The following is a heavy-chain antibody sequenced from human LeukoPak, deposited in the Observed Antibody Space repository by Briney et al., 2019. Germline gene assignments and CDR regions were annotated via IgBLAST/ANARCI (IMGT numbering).Heavy chain of an antibody. D-gene: IGHD3-9*01. CDR1: GFTFSSYG. CDR2: IRYDGSNK. CDR3: AKGYYDILTGLGYFDY. V-gene: IGHV3-30*02. J-gene: IGHJ4*02. Sequence: PGGSLRLSCAASGFTFSSYGMHWVRQAPGKGLEWVAFIRYDGSNKYYADSVKGRFTISRDNSKNTLYLQMNSLRAEDTAVYYCAKGYYDILTGLGYFDYWGQGTLVTVSS.